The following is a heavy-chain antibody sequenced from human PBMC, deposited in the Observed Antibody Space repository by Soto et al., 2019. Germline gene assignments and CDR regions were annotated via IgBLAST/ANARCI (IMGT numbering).Heavy chain of an antibody. CDR3: ARSLRPLMGRSGYYYEGSHAFDI. Sequence: PSETLSLTCTVSVGSISSGGYYWSWIRQHPGKGLEWIGYIYYSGSTYYNPSLKSRVTISVDTSKNQFSLKLSSVTAADTAVYYCARSLRPLMGRSGYYYEGSHAFDIWCQATILTLSS. V-gene: IGHV4-31*03. CDR1: VGSISSGGYY. D-gene: IGHD3-22*01. CDR2: IYYSGST. J-gene: IGHJ3*02.